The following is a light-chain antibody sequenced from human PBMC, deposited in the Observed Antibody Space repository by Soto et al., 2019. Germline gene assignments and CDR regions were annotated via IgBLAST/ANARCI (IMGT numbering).Light chain of an antibody. CDR1: QRISSW. V-gene: IGKV1-5*03. Sequence: DIQMTQSPSTLTSSVGDRVTITCRASQRISSWLAWYQQKPGTAPKLLISKASGLQSGVPSRFSGLGSGTEFSLIISNLQPNDSATYYCQQYNSYPYTFGQGTNLEIK. CDR2: KAS. CDR3: QQYNSYPYT. J-gene: IGKJ2*01.